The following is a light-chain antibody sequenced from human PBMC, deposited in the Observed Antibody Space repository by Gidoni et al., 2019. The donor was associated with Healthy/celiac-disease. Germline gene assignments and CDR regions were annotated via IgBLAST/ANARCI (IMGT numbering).Light chain of an antibody. J-gene: IGKJ1*01. Sequence: VLPQSPGTLSLSPGERATLSCRPSQSVSSSYLAWYQQKPGQAPRLRISGASSRATGIPDRFSGSGSGTDFTLTISRMETEDFAVYYCQQYGSSPSWTFGQGTKVEIK. CDR3: QQYGSSPSWT. CDR2: GAS. V-gene: IGKV3-20*01. CDR1: QSVSSSY.